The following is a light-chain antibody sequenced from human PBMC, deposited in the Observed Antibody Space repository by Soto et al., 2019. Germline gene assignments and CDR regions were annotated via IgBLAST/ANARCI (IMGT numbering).Light chain of an antibody. J-gene: IGKJ1*01. CDR2: AAS. V-gene: IGKV1-17*01. CDR3: LQYKIYSRT. Sequence: MRQSPATPSVSPGEGATLSCRASQGIGDTLAWYQQKPGKAPQRLIYAASNLQTGVPSRFSGSRSGTEFTLTISSLQPEDFATYFCLQYKIYSRTFGQGTKV. CDR1: QGIGDT.